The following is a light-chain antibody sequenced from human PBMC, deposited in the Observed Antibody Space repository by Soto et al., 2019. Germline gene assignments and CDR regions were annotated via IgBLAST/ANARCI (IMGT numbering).Light chain of an antibody. CDR2: DVS. J-gene: IGLJ1*01. V-gene: IGLV2-14*03. Sequence: QSALTQPASVSGSPGQSITISCTGTSSDIGGYNYVSWYQQLPGKVPKLIIYDVSNRPSGVSDRFSGSKSGNAASLTISGLQAEDEADYYCSSYTSISTLSVFGAGTKLTVL. CDR1: SSDIGGYNY. CDR3: SSYTSISTLSV.